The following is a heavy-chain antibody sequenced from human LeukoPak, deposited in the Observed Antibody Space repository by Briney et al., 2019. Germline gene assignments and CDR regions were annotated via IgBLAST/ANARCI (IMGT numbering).Heavy chain of an antibody. J-gene: IGHJ4*02. CDR2: IYYSATT. CDR1: GGSISSYY. D-gene: IGHD3-22*01. CDR3: ARLRYYDSSLDY. V-gene: IGHV4-59*08. Sequence: SETLSLTCTVSGGSISSYYWSWIRQPPGKGLEWLGYIYYSATTNCNPSLKSRVTTSVDTSKNQFSLHLSSVTAADTAVYYCARLRYYDSSLDYWGQGTLVTVSS.